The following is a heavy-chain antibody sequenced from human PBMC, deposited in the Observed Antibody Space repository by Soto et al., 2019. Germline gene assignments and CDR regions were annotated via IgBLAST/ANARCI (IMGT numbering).Heavy chain of an antibody. CDR2: IYHSGST. CDR3: ARASWFGELLGPNWFDP. V-gene: IGHV4-30-2*01. D-gene: IGHD3-10*01. Sequence: SETLSLTCAVSGGSISSGGYSWSWIRQPPGKGLEWIGYIYHSGSTYYNPSLKSRVTISVDRSKNQFSLKLSSVTAADTAVYYCARASWFGELLGPNWFDPWGQGTLVTVSS. J-gene: IGHJ5*02. CDR1: GGSISSGGYS.